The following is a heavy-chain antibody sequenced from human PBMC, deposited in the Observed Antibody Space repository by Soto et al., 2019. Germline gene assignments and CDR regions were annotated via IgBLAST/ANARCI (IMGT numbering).Heavy chain of an antibody. CDR2: TYYRSKWYN. CDR3: VRFLEWSTPRGYYYYYMDV. D-gene: IGHD3-3*01. CDR1: GDSVSSNSAA. J-gene: IGHJ6*03. V-gene: IGHV6-1*01. Sequence: PSQTLSLTCAISGDSVSSNSAAWNWIRQSPSRGLEWLGRTYYRSKWYNDYAVSVKSRITINPDTSKNQFSLQLNSVTPEDTAVYYCVRFLEWSTPRGYYYYYMDVWGKGTTVTVSS.